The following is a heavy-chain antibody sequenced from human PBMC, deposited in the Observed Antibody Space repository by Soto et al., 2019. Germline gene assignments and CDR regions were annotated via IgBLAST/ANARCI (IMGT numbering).Heavy chain of an antibody. J-gene: IGHJ4*02. CDR1: GYTFPSYD. CDR2: MNPNSGNT. V-gene: IGHV1-8*01. CDR3: ARRYCSGGSCYSDY. D-gene: IGHD2-15*01. Sequence: VASVKVSCKASGYTFPSYDINWVRQATGQGLEWMGWMNPNSGNTGYAQKFQGRVTMTRNTSISTAYMELSSLRSEDTAVYYCARRYCSGGSCYSDYWGQGTLVTVSS.